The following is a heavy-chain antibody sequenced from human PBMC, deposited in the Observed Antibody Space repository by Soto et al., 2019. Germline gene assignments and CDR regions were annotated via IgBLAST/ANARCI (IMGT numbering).Heavy chain of an antibody. CDR1: GGTFSSYT. Sequence: QVQLVQSGAEVKKPGSSVNVSCKASGGTFSSYTISWVRQAPGQGREWMGRIIPILGIANYAQKFQGRVTITADKSTSTAYMERSSLRSEDTAVYYCARDRLGSDIVVVPAAQPINWFDPWGQGTLVTVSS. CDR3: ARDRLGSDIVVVPAAQPINWFDP. J-gene: IGHJ5*02. V-gene: IGHV1-69*08. CDR2: IIPILGIA. D-gene: IGHD2-2*01.